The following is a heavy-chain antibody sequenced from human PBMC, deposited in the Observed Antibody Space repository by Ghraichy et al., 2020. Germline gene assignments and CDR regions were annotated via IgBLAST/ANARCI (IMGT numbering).Heavy chain of an antibody. CDR2: ISYDGRRK. J-gene: IGHJ4*02. D-gene: IGHD6-13*01. CDR1: GFSFSNYG. V-gene: IGHV3-30*03. Sequence: GGSLRLSCAASGFSFSNYGMHWVRQAPGKGLEWVAVISYDGRRKYYADSVKGRFAISRDKSKNTLDLQMNSLRGEDTAVYYCATHTQELPFENWGQGTLVTVSS. CDR3: ATHTQELPFEN.